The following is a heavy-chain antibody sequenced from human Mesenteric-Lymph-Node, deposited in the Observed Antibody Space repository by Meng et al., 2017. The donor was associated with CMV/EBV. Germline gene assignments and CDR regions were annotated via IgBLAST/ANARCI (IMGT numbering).Heavy chain of an antibody. CDR3: LTETTLKGFDY. D-gene: IGHD1-7*01. CDR2: INQDGSVK. CDR1: GFIFSTYW. V-gene: IGHV3-7*01. J-gene: IGHJ4*02. Sequence: GESLKISCAASGFIFSTYWMAWVRQVPGKGLKWVANINQDGSVKYYVDSVKGRFTISRDNAKTSFYLQMTSLRAEDTAVYYCLTETTLKGFDYWGQGTLVTVSS.